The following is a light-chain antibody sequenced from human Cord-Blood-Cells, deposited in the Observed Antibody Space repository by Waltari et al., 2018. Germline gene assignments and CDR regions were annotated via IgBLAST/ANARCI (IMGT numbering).Light chain of an antibody. J-gene: IGKJ2*01. V-gene: IGKV1-39*01. Sequence: DIQMTQSPSSLSASVGDRVTITCRASQSISSYLNWYQQKQGKAPKLLIYAASSLQSGVPSRFSGSGSGTDFTLTISSLQPEDFATYYCQQSYITMYTFGQGTKLEIK. CDR2: AAS. CDR3: QQSYITMYT. CDR1: QSISSY.